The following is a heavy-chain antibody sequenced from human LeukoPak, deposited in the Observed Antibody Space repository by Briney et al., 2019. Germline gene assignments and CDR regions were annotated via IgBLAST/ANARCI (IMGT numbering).Heavy chain of an antibody. V-gene: IGHV3-23*01. Sequence: GESLRLSCAASGFTFSTFAMIWVRQPPGKGLEWVSSIFPSGGEIHYADSVRGRFTISRDNSKSTLSLQMNSLRAEDTAIYYCATYRQVLLPFESWGQGTLVTVSS. CDR3: ATYRQVLLPFES. D-gene: IGHD2-8*02. CDR2: IFPSGGEI. J-gene: IGHJ4*02. CDR1: GFTFSTFA.